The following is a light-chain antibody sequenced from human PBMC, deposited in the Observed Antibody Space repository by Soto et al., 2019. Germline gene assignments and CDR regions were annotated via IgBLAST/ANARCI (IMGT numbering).Light chain of an antibody. CDR1: SSDIGSYNL. J-gene: IGLJ3*02. CDR2: ENN. V-gene: IGLV2-23*01. CDR3: CSYAGSDNWV. Sequence: QSALTQPASVSGSPGQSITISCTGTSSDIGSYNLVSWYQHHPGKAPKLMIYENNKWPSGVSDRFSASKSGNTASLTISGLQVEDDADYYCCSYAGSDNWVFGGGTKLTVL.